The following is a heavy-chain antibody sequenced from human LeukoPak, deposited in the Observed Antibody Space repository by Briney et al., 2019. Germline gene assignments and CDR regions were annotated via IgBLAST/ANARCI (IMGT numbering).Heavy chain of an antibody. CDR3: ARASYFDY. Sequence: SETLSLTCAVSGGSFSGYYWSWIRQPPGKGLEWIGEINHSGSTNYNPSLKSRVTISVDTSKNQFSLKLSSVTAADTAVYYCARASYFDYWGQGTLVTVSS. CDR2: INHSGST. J-gene: IGHJ4*02. V-gene: IGHV4-34*01. CDR1: GGSFSGYY.